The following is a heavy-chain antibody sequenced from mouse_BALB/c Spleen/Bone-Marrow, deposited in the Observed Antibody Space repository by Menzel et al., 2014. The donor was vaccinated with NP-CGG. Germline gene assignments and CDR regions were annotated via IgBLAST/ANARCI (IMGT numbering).Heavy chain of an antibody. CDR3: ARGWLLRHYFDY. Sequence: EVQLQQSGPDLVKPGASVKISRKTSGYTFTEHTMHWVKQSHAKSLEWIGGINPNNGGTSYSQKFKGKATWTVDKSSSTAYMELRSLTSEDSAVYYCARGWLLRHYFDYWGQGTTLTVSS. D-gene: IGHD2-3*01. CDR2: INPNNGGT. V-gene: IGHV1-18*01. J-gene: IGHJ2*01. CDR1: GYTFTEHT.